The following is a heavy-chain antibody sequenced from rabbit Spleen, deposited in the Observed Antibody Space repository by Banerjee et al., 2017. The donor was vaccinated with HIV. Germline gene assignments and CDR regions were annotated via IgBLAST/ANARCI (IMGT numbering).Heavy chain of an antibody. CDR1: GFSFSDRDV. CDR2: INAATGKP. J-gene: IGHJ4*01. Sequence: QSLEESGGDLVKPEGSLTLTCKASGFSFSDRDVMCWVRQAPGKGLEWIACINAATGKPVYATWAKGRFTISKTSSTTVALQVPSLTAADTATYFCTRDAAGREDFNLWGPGTLVTVS. CDR3: TRDAAGREDFNL. V-gene: IGHV1S40*01. D-gene: IGHD4-2*01.